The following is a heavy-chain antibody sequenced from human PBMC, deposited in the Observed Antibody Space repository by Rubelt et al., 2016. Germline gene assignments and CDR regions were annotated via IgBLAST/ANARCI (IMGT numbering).Heavy chain of an antibody. CDR3: ARDTWNYVA. D-gene: IGHD1-7*01. CDR1: GGSINNYY. Sequence: QVQLQESGPGLVKTSETLSLTCTVSGGSINNYYWSWIRQPPGKGLEWIGYSYYSGSNSSHPSLKSRVNISVDTSKNQVALKLSSVTAADTAGYYCARDTWNYVAWGQGTLVTVSS. CDR2: SYYSGSN. J-gene: IGHJ5*02. V-gene: IGHV4-59*01.